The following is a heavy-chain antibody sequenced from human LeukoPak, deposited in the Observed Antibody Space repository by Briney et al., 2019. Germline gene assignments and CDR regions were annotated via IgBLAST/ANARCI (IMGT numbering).Heavy chain of an antibody. CDR3: ARGTKYSSGWYYY. D-gene: IGHD6-19*01. Sequence: ASVKVSCKASGYTFTGYYMHWVRQAPGQGLEWMGWINPNSGGTNYAQKFQGWVTMTRDTSISTAYMELSRLRSDDTAVYYCARGTKYSSGWYYYWGQGTLVTVSS. J-gene: IGHJ4*02. CDR2: INPNSGGT. CDR1: GYTFTGYY. V-gene: IGHV1-2*04.